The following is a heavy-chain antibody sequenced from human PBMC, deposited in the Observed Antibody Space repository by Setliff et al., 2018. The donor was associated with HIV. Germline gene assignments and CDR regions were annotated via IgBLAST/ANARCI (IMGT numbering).Heavy chain of an antibody. V-gene: IGHV4-39*01. D-gene: IGHD1-1*01. J-gene: IGHJ4*02. CDR3: SRHPFAGTVDY. Sequence: LSLPCTVSGGPISSNNFCWDWIRQPPEKGLEWIATICYTGRTYYNPSLKSRVAISVDTSKNLFSLRLTSLTAADTAFYYCSRHPFAGTVDYWGQATLVTVSS. CDR2: ICYTGRT. CDR1: GGPISSNNFC.